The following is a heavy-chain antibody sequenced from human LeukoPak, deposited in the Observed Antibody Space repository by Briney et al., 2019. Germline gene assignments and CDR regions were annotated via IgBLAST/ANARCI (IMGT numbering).Heavy chain of an antibody. CDR2: INPNSGGT. Sequence: GASVKVSCKASGGTFSTYTFTWVRQAPGQGLEWMGWINPNSGGTNYAQKFQGRVTMTRDTSISTAYMELSRLRSDDTAVYYCARDPDYQFDPWGQGTLVTVSS. CDR3: ARDPDYQFDP. J-gene: IGHJ5*02. D-gene: IGHD4-11*01. V-gene: IGHV1-2*02. CDR1: GGTFSTYT.